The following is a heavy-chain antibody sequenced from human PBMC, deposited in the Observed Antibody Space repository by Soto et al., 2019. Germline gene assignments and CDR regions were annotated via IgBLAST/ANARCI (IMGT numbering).Heavy chain of an antibody. CDR3: ARARSITIFGVVGFEMDV. Sequence: AGESLKISCKGSGYTFTDYCINWVRQMPWKGLEWMGRIDPSDSCTKYSPSFQGHVTISADKSISTAYLEWSSLEASDTAMYYCARARSITIFGVVGFEMDVWGQGTTVTVSS. CDR2: IDPSDSCT. V-gene: IGHV5-10-1*01. D-gene: IGHD3-3*01. J-gene: IGHJ6*02. CDR1: GYTFTDYC.